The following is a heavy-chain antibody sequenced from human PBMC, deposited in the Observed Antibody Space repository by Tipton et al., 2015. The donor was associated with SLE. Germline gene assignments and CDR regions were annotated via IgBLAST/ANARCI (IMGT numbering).Heavy chain of an antibody. CDR1: GFTFSSYS. CDR2: ISSSSSYI. Sequence: SLRLSCAASGFTFSSYSMNWVRQAPGKGLEWVSSISSSSSYIYYADSVKGRFTISRDNAKNTLYLQMNSLRAEDTAVYYCAKWGDFDCWSGSDPIDYWGQGTLVTVSS. V-gene: IGHV3-21*04. D-gene: IGHD3-3*01. J-gene: IGHJ4*02. CDR3: AKWGDFDCWSGSDPIDY.